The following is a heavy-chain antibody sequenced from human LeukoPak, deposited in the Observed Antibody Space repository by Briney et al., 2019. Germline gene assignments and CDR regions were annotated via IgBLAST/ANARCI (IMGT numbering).Heavy chain of an antibody. J-gene: IGHJ4*02. V-gene: IGHV1-8*03. CDR3: ARVFRRIGSSGPSKYYFDY. CDR1: GYTFTNYA. D-gene: IGHD3-22*01. CDR2: ISAYNGNT. Sequence: ASVKVSCKASGYTFTNYAISWVRQAPGQGLEWVGWISAYNGNTGYAQKFQGRVTITRNTSISTAYMELSSLRSEDTAVYYCARVFRRIGSSGPSKYYFDYWGQGTLVTVSS.